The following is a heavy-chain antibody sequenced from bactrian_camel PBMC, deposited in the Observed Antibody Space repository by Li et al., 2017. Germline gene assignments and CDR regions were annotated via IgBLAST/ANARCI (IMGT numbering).Heavy chain of an antibody. D-gene: IGHD2*01. J-gene: IGHJ6*01. CDR1: GVASENYC. CDR3: AADPLGGSPEWWLQLHPSDYGY. V-gene: IGHV3-2*01. Sequence: HVQLVESGGGSVQTGGSLRLSCSISGVASENYCIGWFRQAPGKEREAVATLYSGNNATYYADSVKDRFTVSRDNAKNTLYLQMNSLKPEDTAMYYCAADPLGGSPEWWLQLHPSDYGYWGQGTQVTVS. CDR2: LYSGNNAT.